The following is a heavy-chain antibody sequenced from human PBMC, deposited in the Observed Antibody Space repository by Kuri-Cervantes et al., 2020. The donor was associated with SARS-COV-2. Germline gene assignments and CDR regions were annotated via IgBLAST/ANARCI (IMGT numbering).Heavy chain of an antibody. CDR1: GFTFSSYA. V-gene: IGHV3-30-3*01. D-gene: IGHD6-19*01. CDR3: ARELGSSGWNDAFDI. Sequence: GESLKISCAASGFTFSSYAVHWVRQAPGKGLEWVAVISYDGSNKYYADSVKGRFTISRDNSKNTLYLQMNSLRAEDTAVYYCARELGSSGWNDAFDIWGQGTMVTVSS. J-gene: IGHJ3*02. CDR2: ISYDGSNK.